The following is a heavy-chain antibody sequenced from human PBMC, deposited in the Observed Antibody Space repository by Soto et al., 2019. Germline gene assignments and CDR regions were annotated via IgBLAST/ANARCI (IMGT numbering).Heavy chain of an antibody. CDR1: GFSFSNYN. CDR3: ARDFGHGYYLDY. V-gene: IGHV3-48*02. J-gene: IGHJ4*02. Sequence: GGSLRLSCLSSGFSFSNYNMNWVRQAPGKGLEWVSYITDSSDTVHYADSVMGRFTISRDNAESSLYLQMNSLRDEDTAVYFCARDFGHGYYLDYWGRGTLVTVSS. D-gene: IGHD3-3*01. CDR2: ITDSSDTV.